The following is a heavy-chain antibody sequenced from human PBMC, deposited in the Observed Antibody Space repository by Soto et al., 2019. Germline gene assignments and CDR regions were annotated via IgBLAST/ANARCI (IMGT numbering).Heavy chain of an antibody. D-gene: IGHD3-3*01. V-gene: IGHV3-23*01. CDR2: ISGSGGST. CDR1: GFTFSSYA. Sequence: GGSLRLSCAASGFTFSSYAMSWVRQAPGKGLEWVSAISGSGGSTYYADSVKGRFTISRDNSKNTLYLQMNSLRAEDTAVYYCAKSDDFWSSYPPLQNWFDPWGQGTLVTVSS. J-gene: IGHJ5*02. CDR3: AKSDDFWSSYPPLQNWFDP.